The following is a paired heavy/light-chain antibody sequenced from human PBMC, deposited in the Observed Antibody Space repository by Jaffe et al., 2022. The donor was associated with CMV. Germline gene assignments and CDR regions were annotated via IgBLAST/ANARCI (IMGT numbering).Light chain of an antibody. J-gene: IGKJ2*01. Sequence: DIVMTQSPDSLAVSLGERATINCKSSQSVLYSSNNKNYLTWYQQKPGQPPKLLIYWASTRESGVPDRFSGSGSGTDFTLTISSLQAEDVAVYYCQQYYSTPYTFGQGTKLEIK. V-gene: IGKV4-1*01. CDR1: QSVLYSSNNKNY. CDR2: WAS. CDR3: QQYYSTPYT.
Heavy chain of an antibody. CDR2: IDPSDSYT. J-gene: IGHJ2*01. V-gene: IGHV5-10-1*03. CDR3: ARHNGGGEWLALLSSGYFDL. D-gene: IGHD6-19*01. CDR1: GYSFTSYW. Sequence: EVQLVQSGAEVKKPGESLRISCQGSGYSFTSYWISWVRQMPGKGLEWMGRIDPSDSYTNYSPSFQGHVTISADKSISTAYLQWSSLKASDTAMYYCARHNGGGEWLALLSSGYFDLWGRGTLVTVSS.